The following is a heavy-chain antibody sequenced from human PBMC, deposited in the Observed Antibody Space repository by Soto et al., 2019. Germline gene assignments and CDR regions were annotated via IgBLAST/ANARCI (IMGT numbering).Heavy chain of an antibody. Sequence: ASVKVSCKASGYTFTSYGISWVRQAPGQGLEWMGWISAYNGNTNYAQKLQGRATMTTDTSTSTAYMELRSLRSDDTAVYYCAREDSGYSYGFPTYYYYGMDVWGQGTTVTVSS. CDR1: GYTFTSYG. V-gene: IGHV1-18*01. CDR2: ISAYNGNT. J-gene: IGHJ6*02. CDR3: AREDSGYSYGFPTYYYYGMDV. D-gene: IGHD5-18*01.